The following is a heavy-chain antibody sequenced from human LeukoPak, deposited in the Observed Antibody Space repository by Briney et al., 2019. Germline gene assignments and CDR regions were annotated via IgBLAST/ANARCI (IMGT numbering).Heavy chain of an antibody. CDR1: GFTFGRYA. CDR2: IAYDGSNK. V-gene: IGHV3-30*18. Sequence: GGSLRLSCTASGFTFGRYAIHWLRQAPGKGLEWLAVIAYDGSNKYSADSLKGQGRFTISRDNSKNTLFLEMNSLRPEDTAVYYCAKYAAAGAYDRHSEIDSWGQGTLVTVSS. D-gene: IGHD3-22*01. J-gene: IGHJ4*02. CDR3: AKYAAAGAYDRHSEIDS.